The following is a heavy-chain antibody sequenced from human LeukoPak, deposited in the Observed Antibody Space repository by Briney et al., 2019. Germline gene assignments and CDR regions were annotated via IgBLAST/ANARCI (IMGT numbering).Heavy chain of an antibody. CDR3: ARHRGPHVGRME. CDR1: GGSNSSFY. J-gene: IGHJ4*02. D-gene: IGHD3-3*01. CDR2: IYSSGYS. Sequence: SSETLSLTCSISGGSNSSFYWSWIWQPPGKGLEWIGYIYSSGYSNYNPSLKSRVTISVDTSKNQFSLKLSSVTAADTAVYYCARHRGPHVGRMEWGQGTQVTVSS. V-gene: IGHV4-59*08.